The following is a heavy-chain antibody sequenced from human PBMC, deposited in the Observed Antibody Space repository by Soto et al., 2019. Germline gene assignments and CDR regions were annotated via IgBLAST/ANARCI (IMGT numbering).Heavy chain of an antibody. CDR3: ARGDYYDRRFDS. CDR1: GFTFSSSW. Sequence: EVQLVESGGGLVQPGGSLRLSCAASGFTFSSSWMNWVRRAPGKGLEWVADIKQDGSEKYYVDSLKGRFTISRDNAKNSLYLQMNSLRAEDTAVYYCARGDYYDRRFDSWGQGTLVTVSS. D-gene: IGHD3-22*01. V-gene: IGHV3-7*03. J-gene: IGHJ4*02. CDR2: IKQDGSEK.